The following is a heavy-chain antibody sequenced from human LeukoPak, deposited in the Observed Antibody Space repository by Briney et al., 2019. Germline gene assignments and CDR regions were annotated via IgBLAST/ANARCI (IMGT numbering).Heavy chain of an antibody. V-gene: IGHV3-23*01. CDR3: AKDRTTTGLLLAGLIDY. D-gene: IGHD2/OR15-2a*01. J-gene: IGHJ4*02. Sequence: PGGSLRLSCAASGFTFSSYAMIWVREAPGKGLDWVSAVSGSGGSTYYADSVKGRFTISRDNSKNTLYLQMNSLRAEDTAIYYCAKDRTTTGLLLAGLIDYWGQGTLVTVSS. CDR2: VSGSGGST. CDR1: GFTFSSYA.